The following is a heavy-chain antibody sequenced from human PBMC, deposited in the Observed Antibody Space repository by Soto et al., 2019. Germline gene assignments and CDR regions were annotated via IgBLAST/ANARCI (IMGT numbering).Heavy chain of an antibody. CDR3: ARHERRAMATFYYFDY. CDR1: GGSISSSSYY. D-gene: IGHD5-18*01. J-gene: IGHJ4*02. CDR2: IYYSGST. Sequence: ETLSLTCTVSGGSISSSSYYWGWIRQPPGKGLEWIGGIYYSGSTYYNPSLKSRFTISVDTSKNQFSLKLSSVTAADSAVYYCARHERRAMATFYYFDYWGQGTLVTVSS. V-gene: IGHV4-39*01.